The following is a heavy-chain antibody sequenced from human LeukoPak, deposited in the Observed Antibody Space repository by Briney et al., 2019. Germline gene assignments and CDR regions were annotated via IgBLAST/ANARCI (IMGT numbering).Heavy chain of an antibody. CDR2: ISSSSSYI. CDR1: GFTFSSYS. J-gene: IGHJ4*02. Sequence: PGGSLRLSCAASGFTFSSYSMNRVRQAPGKGLEWVSSISSSSSYIYYADSVKGRSTISRDNAKNSLYLQMNSLRAEDTAVYYCARGAARPGSGFDYWGQGTLVTVSS. D-gene: IGHD6-6*01. CDR3: ARGAARPGSGFDY. V-gene: IGHV3-21*01.